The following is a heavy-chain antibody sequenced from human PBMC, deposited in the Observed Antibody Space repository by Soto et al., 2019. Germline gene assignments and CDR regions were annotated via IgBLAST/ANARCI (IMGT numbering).Heavy chain of an antibody. CDR2: MNPNSGNT. J-gene: IGHJ3*02. CDR3: ASGFYDSSGYYSDAFDI. CDR1: GYTFTSYD. D-gene: IGHD3-22*01. Sequence: ASVKVSCKASGYTFTSYDINWLRQATGQGLEWMGWMNPNSGNTGYAQKFQGRVTMTRNTSISTAYMELSSLRSEDTAVYYCASGFYDSSGYYSDAFDIWGQGTMVTVS. V-gene: IGHV1-8*01.